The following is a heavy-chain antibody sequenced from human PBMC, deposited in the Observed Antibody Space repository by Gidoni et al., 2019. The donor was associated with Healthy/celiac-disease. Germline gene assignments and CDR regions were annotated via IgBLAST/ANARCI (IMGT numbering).Heavy chain of an antibody. D-gene: IGHD3-16*02. CDR2: INWNGSNT. CDR1: AFTFDDYG. CDR3: TRRGRGYLSPFDY. Sequence: EVQLVESGGGVVRPGGSLRLSCAASAFTFDDYGMSWVRQAPGKGLEWVSRINWNGSNTGYADSVKGRFTISRDNAKNSLYLQMNSLRAEDTALYYCTRRGRGYLSPFDYWGQGTLVTVSS. J-gene: IGHJ4*02. V-gene: IGHV3-20*04.